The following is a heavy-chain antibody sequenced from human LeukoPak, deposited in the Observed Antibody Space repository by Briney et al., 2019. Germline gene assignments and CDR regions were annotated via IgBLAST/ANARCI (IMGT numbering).Heavy chain of an antibody. J-gene: IGHJ4*02. V-gene: IGHV3-33*01. CDR3: ARDYADSSGYYYGY. D-gene: IGHD3-22*01. Sequence: TGGSLRLSCAASGFTFSSYGMHWVRQAPGKGLEWVAVILSDGSKEFYTDSVKGRFTISRDNAKNSLYLQMNSLRAEDTAVYYCARDYADSSGYYYGYWGQGTLVTVSS. CDR1: GFTFSSYG. CDR2: ILSDGSKE.